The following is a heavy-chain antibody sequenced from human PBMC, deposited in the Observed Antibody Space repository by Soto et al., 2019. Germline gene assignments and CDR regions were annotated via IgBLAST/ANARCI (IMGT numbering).Heavy chain of an antibody. CDR1: GFTFSSYE. Sequence: QTGGSLRLSCAASGFTFSSYEMNWVRQAPGKGLEWVSYISSSGSTIYYADSVKGRFTISRDNAKNSLYLQMNSLRAEDTAVYYCARDEFGLGALDYWGQGTLVTVSS. V-gene: IGHV3-48*03. D-gene: IGHD1-26*01. CDR3: ARDEFGLGALDY. J-gene: IGHJ4*02. CDR2: ISSSGSTI.